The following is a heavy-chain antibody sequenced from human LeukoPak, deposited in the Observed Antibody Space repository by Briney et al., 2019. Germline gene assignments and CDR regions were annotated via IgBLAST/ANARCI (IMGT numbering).Heavy chain of an antibody. V-gene: IGHV1-46*01. CDR3: AREQNQLLFDY. J-gene: IGHJ4*02. D-gene: IGHD2-2*01. Sequence: ASVKVSCKASGYTFTSYYMHWVRQAPGQGLERMGIINPSGGSTSYAQKFQGRVTMTRDTSTSTVYMELSSLRSEDTAVYYCAREQNQLLFDYWGQGTLVTVSS. CDR2: INPSGGST. CDR1: GYTFTSYY.